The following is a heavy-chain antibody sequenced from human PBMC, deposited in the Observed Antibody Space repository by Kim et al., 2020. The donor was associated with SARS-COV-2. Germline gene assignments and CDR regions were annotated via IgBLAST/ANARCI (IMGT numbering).Heavy chain of an antibody. J-gene: IGHJ6*02. CDR3: IGGSGSYDSYYYYYGMDV. V-gene: IGHV3-73*01. CDR2: IRSKANSYAT. D-gene: IGHD3-10*01. CDR1: GFTFSGSA. Sequence: GGSLRLSCAASGFTFSGSAMHWVRQASGKGLEWVGRIRSKANSYATAYAASVKGRFTISRDDSKNTAYLQMNSLKTEDTAVYYCIGGSGSYDSYYYYYGMDVWGQGTTVTVSS.